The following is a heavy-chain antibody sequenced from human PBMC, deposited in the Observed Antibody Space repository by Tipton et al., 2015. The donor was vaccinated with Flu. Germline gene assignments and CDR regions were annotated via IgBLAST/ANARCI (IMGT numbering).Heavy chain of an antibody. CDR1: GGSISTFY. Sequence: TLSLTCTVSGGSISTFYWSWIRQTPGKGLEWIGYFYYGETTKYNPSLKSRVTISIATSKNQFSLKLSSVAAADTAVYYCARDNSQVPGPMVYWGQGTLVTVSS. CDR3: ARDNSQVPGPMVY. J-gene: IGHJ4*02. CDR2: FYYGETT. D-gene: IGHD3-10*01. V-gene: IGHV4-59*01.